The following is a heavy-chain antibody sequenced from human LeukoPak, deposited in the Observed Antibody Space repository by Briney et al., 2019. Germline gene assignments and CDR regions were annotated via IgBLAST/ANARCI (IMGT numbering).Heavy chain of an antibody. CDR2: IYSGGNT. J-gene: IGHJ4*02. D-gene: IGHD3-22*01. Sequence: GGSLRLSCAASGFTVDSNYLSWVRQAPGKGLEGVSTIYSGGNTYYAASVKGRFTISRDFSKNTVFLHMNSLRAEDTAMYYCARGDDSGYYDYFDYWGQGALVTVSS. V-gene: IGHV3-53*01. CDR1: GFTVDSNY. CDR3: ARGDDSGYYDYFDY.